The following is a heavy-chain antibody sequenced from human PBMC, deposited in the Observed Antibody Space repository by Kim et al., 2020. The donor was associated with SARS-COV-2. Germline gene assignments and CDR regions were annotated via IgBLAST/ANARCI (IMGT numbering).Heavy chain of an antibody. CDR1: GFTFDDYG. D-gene: IGHD1-26*01. CDR3: ARGQVAWEPPYYYYGMDV. V-gene: IGHV3-20*04. Sequence: GGSLRLSCAASGFTFDDYGMSWVRQAPGKGLEWVSGINWNGGSTGYADSVKGRFTISRDNAKNSLYLQMNSLRAEDTALYYCARGQVAWEPPYYYYGMDVWGQGTTVTVSS. CDR2: INWNGGST. J-gene: IGHJ6*02.